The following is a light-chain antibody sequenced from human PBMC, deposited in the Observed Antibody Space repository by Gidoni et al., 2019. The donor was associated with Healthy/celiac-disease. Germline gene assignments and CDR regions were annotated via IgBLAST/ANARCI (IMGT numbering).Light chain of an antibody. Sequence: QSALTQPASVSGSPGQSIPISCTGTSSDVGGYNYVSWYQQHPGNAPKLMIYDVSNRPSGVSNRFSGSKSGNTASLTISGLQAEDEADYYCSSYTSSSTLPYVFGTGTKVTVL. V-gene: IGLV2-14*01. CDR3: SSYTSSSTLPYV. CDR2: DVS. CDR1: SSDVGGYNY. J-gene: IGLJ1*01.